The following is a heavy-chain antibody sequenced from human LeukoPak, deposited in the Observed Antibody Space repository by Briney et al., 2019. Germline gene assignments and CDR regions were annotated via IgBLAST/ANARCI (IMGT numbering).Heavy chain of an antibody. J-gene: IGHJ4*02. CDR2: ISYDGSSK. CDR1: GFTFSSYA. D-gene: IGHD3-3*01. Sequence: GGSLRLSCAASGFTFSSYAMHWVRQAPGKGLEWVAVISYDGSSKYYADSVKGRFTISRDNSKNTLYLQMNSLRAEDTAVYYCARDFTEDDFWSGYYPGLIDYWGQGTLVTVSS. V-gene: IGHV3-30*04. CDR3: ARDFTEDDFWSGYYPGLIDY.